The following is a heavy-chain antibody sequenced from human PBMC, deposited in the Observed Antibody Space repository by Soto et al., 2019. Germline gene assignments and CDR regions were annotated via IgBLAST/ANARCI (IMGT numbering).Heavy chain of an antibody. D-gene: IGHD2-2*01. J-gene: IGHJ6*02. CDR1: GGTISSYA. CDR2: IIPIFGTA. V-gene: IGHV1-69*13. CDR3: ARHDCISTSCQTYYYYYGMDV. Sequence: SVKVSCKASGGTISSYAISWVRQAPGQGLEWMGGIIPIFGTANYAQKFQGRVTITADESTSTAYMELSSLRSEDTAVYYCARHDCISTSCQTYYYYYGMDVWGQGTTVTVSS.